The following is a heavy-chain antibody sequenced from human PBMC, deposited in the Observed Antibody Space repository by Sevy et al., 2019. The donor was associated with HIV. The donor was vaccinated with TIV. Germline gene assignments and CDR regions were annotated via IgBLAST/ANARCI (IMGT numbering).Heavy chain of an antibody. J-gene: IGHJ4*02. CDR3: ARGWPIHL. CDR1: GFSFDNHA. V-gene: IGHV3-23*01. CDR2: TPTSGIST. D-gene: IGHD3-3*02. Sequence: GGSLRLSCAASGFSFDNHAMMWFRQPPGKGLEWVSTTPTSGISTFYANSVKGRFIISRDNSKSKLYLEMNSRRVEDTALYYCARGWPIHLWGQGTLVTVSS.